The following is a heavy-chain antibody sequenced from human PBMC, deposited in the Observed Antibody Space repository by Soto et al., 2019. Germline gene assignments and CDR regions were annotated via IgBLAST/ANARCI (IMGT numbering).Heavy chain of an antibody. Sequence: QVQLVQSGAEVKKPGASVKVSCKASGYTFTSYGISWVRQAPGQGLEWMGWIRAYNGNTNYAQKLQGRVTMPTNTYTSTAYMELRSLRSDDTAVYYRARDLPDQLMVHATPVFDIWRHGTIVTVSS. V-gene: IGHV1-18*01. CDR1: GYTFTSYG. J-gene: IGHJ3*02. CDR2: IRAYNGNT. CDR3: ARDLPDQLMVHATPVFDI. D-gene: IGHD2-8*01.